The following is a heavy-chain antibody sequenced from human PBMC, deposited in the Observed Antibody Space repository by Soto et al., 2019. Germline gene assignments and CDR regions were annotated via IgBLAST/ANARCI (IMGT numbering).Heavy chain of an antibody. J-gene: IGHJ4*02. CDR1: GGSISSGGYS. Sequence: TSETLSLTCAVSGGSISSGGYSWSWIRQPPGKGLEWIGYIYHSGSTYYNPSLKSRVTISVDRSKNQFSLKLSSVTAADTAVYYCARAAVRELVERYYYFDYWGQGTLVTVSS. CDR3: ARAAVRELVERYYYFDY. CDR2: IYHSGST. D-gene: IGHD6-6*01. V-gene: IGHV4-30-2*01.